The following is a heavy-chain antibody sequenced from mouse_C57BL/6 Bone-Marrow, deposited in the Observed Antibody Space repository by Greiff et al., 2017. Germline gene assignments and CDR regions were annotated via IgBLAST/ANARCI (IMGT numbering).Heavy chain of an antibody. V-gene: IGHV1-62-2*01. Sequence: QVQLQQSGAELVKPGASVKLSCKASGYTFTEYTIHWVKQRSGQGLEWIGWFYPGSGSIKYNEKFKDKATLTADKSSSTVYMELSRLTSEDSAVYCCARHEAIYYDYDGGYAMDYWGQGTSVTVSS. CDR3: ARHEAIYYDYDGGYAMDY. CDR1: GYTFTEYT. CDR2: FYPGSGSI. D-gene: IGHD2-4*01. J-gene: IGHJ4*01.